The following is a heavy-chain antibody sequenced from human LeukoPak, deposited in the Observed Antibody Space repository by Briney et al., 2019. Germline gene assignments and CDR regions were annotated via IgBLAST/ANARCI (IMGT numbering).Heavy chain of an antibody. J-gene: IGHJ4*02. CDR2: INHSGST. D-gene: IGHD6-19*01. CDR3: ARRSRSGSGWLIKY. Sequence: GSLRLSCAASGFTFSSYWMSWVRQAPGKGLEWIGEINHSGSTNYNPSLKSRVTISVDTSKNQFSLKLTSVTAADTAVYYCARRSRSGSGWLIKYWGQGTLVTVSS. V-gene: IGHV4-34*01. CDR1: GFTFSSYW.